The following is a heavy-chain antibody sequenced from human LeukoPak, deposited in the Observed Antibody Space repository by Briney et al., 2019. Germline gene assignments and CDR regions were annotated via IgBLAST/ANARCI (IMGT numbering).Heavy chain of an antibody. J-gene: IGHJ4*02. CDR1: GGSISSSSYY. Sequence: SETLSLTCTVSGGSISSSSYYWGWIRQPPGKGLEWIGSIYYSGSTYYNPSLKSRVTISVDTSKNQFSLKLSSVTAADTAVYYCARHGTEQQLVQEFDYWGQGTLVTVSS. CDR2: IYYSGST. CDR3: ARHGTEQQLVQEFDY. D-gene: IGHD6-13*01. V-gene: IGHV4-39*01.